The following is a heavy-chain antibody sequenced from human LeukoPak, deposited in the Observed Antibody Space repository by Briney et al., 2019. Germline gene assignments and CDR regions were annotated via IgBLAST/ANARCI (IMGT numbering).Heavy chain of an antibody. CDR2: IYTSGIT. CDR1: GGSISSGSYY. V-gene: IGHV4-61*02. CDR3: ARQKWAVVTAPYYFDY. D-gene: IGHD5-18*01. Sequence: SETLSLXCTVSGGSISSGSYYWSWIRQPAGKGLEWIGRIYTSGITNYNPSLKSRVTISVDTSKNQFSLKLSSVTAADTAVYYCARQKWAVVTAPYYFDYWGQGTLVTVSS. J-gene: IGHJ4*02.